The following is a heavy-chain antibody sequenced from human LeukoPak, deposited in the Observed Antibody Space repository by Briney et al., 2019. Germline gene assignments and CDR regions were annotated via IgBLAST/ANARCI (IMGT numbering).Heavy chain of an antibody. CDR3: ARGPPYGFGNY. Sequence: SETLSLTCAVYGGSFSGYYWSWIRQPPGKGLEWIGEINHSGSTNYNPSLKSRVTISVDTSKNQFSLKLSSVTAADTAVYYCARGPPYGFGNYWGQGTLVTVSS. D-gene: IGHD3-10*01. J-gene: IGHJ4*02. CDR2: INHSGST. V-gene: IGHV4-34*01. CDR1: GGSFSGYY.